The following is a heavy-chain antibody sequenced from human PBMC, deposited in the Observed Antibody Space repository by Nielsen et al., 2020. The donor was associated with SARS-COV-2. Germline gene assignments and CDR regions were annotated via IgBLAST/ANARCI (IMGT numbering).Heavy chain of an antibody. Sequence: SETLSLTCTVSGGSISSYYWSWIRQPPGKGLEWIGYIYYSGSTNYNPSLKSRVTISVDTSKNQFSLKLSSVTAADTAVYYCARHGDGYSYDYYYGMDVWGQGTTATVSS. V-gene: IGHV4-59*08. CDR3: ARHGDGYSYDYYYGMDV. J-gene: IGHJ6*02. CDR1: GGSISSYY. CDR2: IYYSGST. D-gene: IGHD5-18*01.